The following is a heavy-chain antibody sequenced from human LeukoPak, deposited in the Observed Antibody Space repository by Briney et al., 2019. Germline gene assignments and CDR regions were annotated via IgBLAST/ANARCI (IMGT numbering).Heavy chain of an antibody. J-gene: IGHJ4*02. CDR1: GFTFSSYG. D-gene: IGHD3-22*01. CDR3: AKDDWSDSSGYQGGFDY. CDR2: IWYDGSNK. Sequence: GGSLRLSCAASGFTFSSYGMHWVRQAPGKGLEWVAVIWYDGSNKYYADSVKGRFTISRDNSKNTLYLQMNSLRAEDTAVYYCAKDDWSDSSGYQGGFDYWGQGTLVTVSS. V-gene: IGHV3-33*03.